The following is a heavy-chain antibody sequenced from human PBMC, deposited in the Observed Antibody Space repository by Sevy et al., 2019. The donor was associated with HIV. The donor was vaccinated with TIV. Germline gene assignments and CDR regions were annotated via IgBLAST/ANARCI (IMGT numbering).Heavy chain of an antibody. Sequence: ASVKVSCKASGYTFTGYGISWLRQAPGQGPEWMGWINPDTGNTNFTRHFRDRVTLTTDTSTSTAYMEVRSLKSDDTAMYFCARGAFGDLLYWGQGTPVTVSS. D-gene: IGHD4-17*01. CDR1: GYTFTGYG. CDR3: ARGAFGDLLY. CDR2: INPDTGNT. V-gene: IGHV1-18*04. J-gene: IGHJ4*02.